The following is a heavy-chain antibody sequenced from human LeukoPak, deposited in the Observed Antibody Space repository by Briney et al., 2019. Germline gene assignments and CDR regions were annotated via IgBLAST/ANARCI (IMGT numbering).Heavy chain of an antibody. CDR2: VNSDGSST. CDR1: GFTFSSYW. CDR3: ARLGSQGGVAALDY. J-gene: IGHJ4*02. D-gene: IGHD6-25*01. V-gene: IGHV3-74*01. Sequence: GGSLRLSCAASGFTFSSYWMHWARQAPGKGLVWVSRVNSDGSSTSYADSVKGRFTISRDNAKNTLYLQMNSLRAEDTAVYYCARLGSQGGVAALDYWGQGTLVTVSS.